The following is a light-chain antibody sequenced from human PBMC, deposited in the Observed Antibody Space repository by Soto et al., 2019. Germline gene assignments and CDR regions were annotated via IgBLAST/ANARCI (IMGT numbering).Light chain of an antibody. CDR2: DAS. CDR3: QQYNSYSWT. J-gene: IGKJ1*01. V-gene: IGKV1-5*01. CDR1: QSISSW. Sequence: DIQMTQSSSTLSASFGDRVTITCRASQSISSWLAWYQQKQGKAPKLLIYDASSLESGVPSRFSGSGYGTEFTLTISSLQTDDFATYYCQQYNSYSWTFGQGTKVDIK.